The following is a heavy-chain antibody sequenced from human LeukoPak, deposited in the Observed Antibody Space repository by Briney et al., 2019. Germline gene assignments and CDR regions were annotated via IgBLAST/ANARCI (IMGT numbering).Heavy chain of an antibody. V-gene: IGHV3-48*03. CDR2: ISSSGSTI. J-gene: IGHJ3*02. CDR3: ARDPYYYDSGSLAAFDI. CDR1: GFTFSSYE. Sequence: GGSLRLSCAASGFTFSSYEMNWVRQAPGKGLEWVSYISSSGSTIYYADSVKGRFTISRDNAKNSLYLQMNSLRAEDTAVYYCARDPYYYDSGSLAAFDIWGQGTMVTVSS. D-gene: IGHD3-10*01.